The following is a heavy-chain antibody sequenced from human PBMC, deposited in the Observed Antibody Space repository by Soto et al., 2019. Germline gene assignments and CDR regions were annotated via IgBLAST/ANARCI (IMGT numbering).Heavy chain of an antibody. Sequence: QLQLQESGSGLVKPSQTLSLTCAVSGGSISSGGYSRSWIRQPPGKGLEWIGYIYHSGSTYYNPSLKSRVTISVDRSKNQFSLKLSSVTAADTAVYYCARGNYDFWSGHTPHWFDPWGQGTLVTVSS. CDR1: GGSISSGGYS. V-gene: IGHV4-30-2*01. CDR3: ARGNYDFWSGHTPHWFDP. D-gene: IGHD3-3*01. J-gene: IGHJ5*02. CDR2: IYHSGST.